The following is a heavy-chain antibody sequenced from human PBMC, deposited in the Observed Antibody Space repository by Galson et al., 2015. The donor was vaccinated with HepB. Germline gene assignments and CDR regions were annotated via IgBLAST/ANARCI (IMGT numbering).Heavy chain of an antibody. D-gene: IGHD1-1*01. CDR3: ARHIAGNPERRLDY. CDR1: GYSFSNYW. J-gene: IGHJ4*02. V-gene: IGHV5-51*01. Sequence: QSGAEVKEPGESLKVSCRGSGYSFSNYWIGWVRQMPGKGLEWMGIIYPGDSDTRYSPPFQGQVTISADKSISTAYLQWSSLKASDTAIYYCARHIAGNPERRLDYWGQGTLVTVSS. CDR2: IYPGDSDT.